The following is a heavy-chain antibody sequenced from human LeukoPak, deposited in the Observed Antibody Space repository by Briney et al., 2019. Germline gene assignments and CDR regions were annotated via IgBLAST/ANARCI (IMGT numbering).Heavy chain of an antibody. Sequence: SETLSLTCAVYGGSFSGYYWSWIRQPPGKGLEWIGEINHSGSTNYNPSLKSRVTISVDTSKNQFSLKLSSVTAADTAVYYCARDRACYDFWSGPNYFDYWGQGTLVTVSS. D-gene: IGHD3-3*01. J-gene: IGHJ4*02. CDR3: ARDRACYDFWSGPNYFDY. V-gene: IGHV4-34*01. CDR2: INHSGST. CDR1: GGSFSGYY.